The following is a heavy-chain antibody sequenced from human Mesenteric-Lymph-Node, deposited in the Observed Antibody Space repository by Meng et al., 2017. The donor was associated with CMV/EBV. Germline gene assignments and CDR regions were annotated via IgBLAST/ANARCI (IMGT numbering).Heavy chain of an antibody. CDR3: VGGPNDHPSSTGWFDP. V-gene: IGHV3-11*04. D-gene: IGHD1-1*01. CDR1: GFTFSHYY. CDR2: IDTSAYIL. Sequence: GESLKISCAASGFTFSHYYMSWVRRAPGKALEWVAYIDTSAYILYTADSVKGRFTISRDNGKSALFLQMNSLRVDDTAIYYCVGGPNDHPSSTGWFDPWGQGTLVTVSS. J-gene: IGHJ5*02.